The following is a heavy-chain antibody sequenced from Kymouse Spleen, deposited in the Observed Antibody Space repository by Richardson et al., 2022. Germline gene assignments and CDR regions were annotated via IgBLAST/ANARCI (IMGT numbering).Heavy chain of an antibody. D-gene: IGHD6-6*01. Sequence: QVQLQESGPGLVKPSETLSLTCTVSGGSISSYYWSWIRQPPGKGLEWIGYIYYSGSTNYNPSLKSRVTISVDTSKNQFSLKLSSVTAADTAVYYCARSSSSVFDYWGQGTLVTVSS. J-gene: IGHJ4*02. CDR3: ARSSSSVFDY. CDR1: GGSISSYY. CDR2: IYYSGST. V-gene: IGHV4-59*01.